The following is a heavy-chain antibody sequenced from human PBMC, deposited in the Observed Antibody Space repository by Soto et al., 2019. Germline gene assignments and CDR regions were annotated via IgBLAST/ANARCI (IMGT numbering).Heavy chain of an antibody. V-gene: IGHV6-1*01. CDR1: GDSVSGNSAA. CDR2: TYYRSRWYN. Sequence: PSQTLSLTCAISGDSVSGNSAAWNWIRQSPSRGLEWPGRTYYRSRWYNDYAVSVKSRITVTPDTSKNQFSLHLNSVTPEGTAVYYCARAPSFIVGATSWFDPWGQGTLVTVPQ. D-gene: IGHD1-26*01. J-gene: IGHJ5*02. CDR3: ARAPSFIVGATSWFDP.